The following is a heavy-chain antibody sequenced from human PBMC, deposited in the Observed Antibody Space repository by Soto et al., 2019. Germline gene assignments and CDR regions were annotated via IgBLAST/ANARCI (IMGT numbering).Heavy chain of an antibody. V-gene: IGHV4-31*03. D-gene: IGHD2-2*01. Sequence: QVQLQESGQGLVKPSQTLSLTCTFSGGSISSGGYYWSWIRQHPGKGLEWIGYIYYRGSTYYNPSLTRRFTISVDPSKNQFSLKLSAVTAADTAVYYCARGYCISTSCSEFAPLGQGTLFTVSS. J-gene: IGHJ5*02. CDR2: IYYRGST. CDR1: GGSISSGGYY. CDR3: ARGYCISTSCSEFAP.